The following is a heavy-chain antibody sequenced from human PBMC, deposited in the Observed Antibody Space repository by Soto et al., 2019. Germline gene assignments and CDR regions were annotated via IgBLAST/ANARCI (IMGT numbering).Heavy chain of an antibody. CDR1: GYSFPTYW. Sequence: PGESLKISCKGSGYSFPTYWIGWVRQMPGKGLEWMGIIYPGDSETRYSPSFQGQVTISADTSIRTAYLQWNSLRASDTAMYYCARHEGLFGQVGGMEVCGPGTTVTVSS. CDR3: ARHEGLFGQVGGMEV. CDR2: IYPGDSET. J-gene: IGHJ6*01. V-gene: IGHV5-51*01. D-gene: IGHD3-3*01.